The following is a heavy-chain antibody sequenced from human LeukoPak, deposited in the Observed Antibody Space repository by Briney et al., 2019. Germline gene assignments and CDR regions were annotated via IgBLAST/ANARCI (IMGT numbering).Heavy chain of an antibody. CDR3: ARSYRSGWHYFDY. CDR1: GFTFSSYG. V-gene: IGHV3-30*19. D-gene: IGHD6-19*01. CDR2: LSYDGSNK. J-gene: IGHJ4*02. Sequence: SGGSLRLSCAASGFTFSSYGMHWVRQAPGKGLEWVAGLSYDGSNKNYAGSVKGRFTISRDSSKNTLYLQMNSLRAEDTAVYYCARSYRSGWHYFDYWGQGTLVTVSS.